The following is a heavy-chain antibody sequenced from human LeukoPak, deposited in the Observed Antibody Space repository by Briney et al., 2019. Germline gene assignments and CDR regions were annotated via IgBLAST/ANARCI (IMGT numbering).Heavy chain of an antibody. J-gene: IGHJ4*02. D-gene: IGHD6-19*01. CDR3: ARLGIAVAEGIDY. CDR2: VSGGGGTT. V-gene: IGHV3-23*01. CDR1: GFTFSSYA. Sequence: GGSLRLSCAASGFTFSSYAMSWVRQAPGKGLEWVSTVSGGGGTTYYADSVKGRFTISRDNAKNSLYLQMNSLRAEDTAVYYCARLGIAVAEGIDYWGQGTLVTVSS.